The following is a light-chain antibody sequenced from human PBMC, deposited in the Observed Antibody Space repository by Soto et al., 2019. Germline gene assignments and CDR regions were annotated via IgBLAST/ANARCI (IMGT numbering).Light chain of an antibody. V-gene: IGKV3-15*01. CDR2: GAS. CDR1: QSVGSN. J-gene: IGKJ1*01. Sequence: EIVMTQSPATLSVSPGERATLSCRASQSVGSNLAWYQPKPGQAPRLLIYGASTRATGIPARFSGSGSGTEFTLTISSLQSEDFEIYFCQQYNNWPPDRTFGQGTKVEIK. CDR3: QQYNNWPPDRT.